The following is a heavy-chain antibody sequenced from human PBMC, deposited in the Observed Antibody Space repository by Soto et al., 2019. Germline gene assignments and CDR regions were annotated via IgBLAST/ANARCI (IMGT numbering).Heavy chain of an antibody. Sequence: PSETLSLTCTVSGGSVSSDSYYWSWIRQPPGKGLECIGYIYYSGSTNYHPSLESRVTISVDTSKNQFSLKLSSVTAADTAVYYCARVSSSWGLVNYFDYWGQGTLVTVS. J-gene: IGHJ4*02. D-gene: IGHD6-13*01. CDR3: ARVSSSWGLVNYFDY. CDR1: GGSVSSDSYY. CDR2: IYYSGST. V-gene: IGHV4-61*01.